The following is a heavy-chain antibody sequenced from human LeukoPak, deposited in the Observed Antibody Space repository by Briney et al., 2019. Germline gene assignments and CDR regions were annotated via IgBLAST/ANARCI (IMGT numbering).Heavy chain of an antibody. D-gene: IGHD2-15*01. CDR1: GFTVSSNY. Sequence: GGSLRLSCAASGFTVSSNYMSWVRQAPGKGLEWVSVIYSGGSTYYADSVKGRFTISRDNSKNTLYLQMNSLRAEDTAVYYCARDPSLPYCSGGSCYSYYYYYGMDVWGQGTTVTVSS. V-gene: IGHV3-53*01. CDR3: ARDPSLPYCSGGSCYSYYYYYGMDV. CDR2: IYSGGST. J-gene: IGHJ6*02.